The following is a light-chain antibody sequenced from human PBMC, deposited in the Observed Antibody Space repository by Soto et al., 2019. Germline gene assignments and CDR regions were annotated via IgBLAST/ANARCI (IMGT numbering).Light chain of an antibody. CDR1: RSNIGNNY. CDR3: GTWDSSRSAV. Sequence: QSVLTQPPSVSAAPGQRVTISCSGSRSNIGNNYVSWYQHLPGTAPKLLIYDNNKRPSGIPDRFSGSKSGTSATLGITGLQTGDEADYYCGTWDSSRSAVFGGGTKVTVL. J-gene: IGLJ2*01. CDR2: DNN. V-gene: IGLV1-51*01.